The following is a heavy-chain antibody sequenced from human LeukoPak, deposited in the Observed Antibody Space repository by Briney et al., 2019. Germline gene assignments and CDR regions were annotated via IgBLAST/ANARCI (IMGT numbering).Heavy chain of an antibody. CDR1: GFTFSSYA. J-gene: IGHJ4*02. D-gene: IGHD5-18*01. CDR2: ISYDGSNK. Sequence: GGSLRLSCAASGFTFSSYAMHGVRQAPGKGLEGVAVISYDGSNKYYADSVKGRFTISRDNSKNTLHLQMNSLRAEDTAVYYCARDQYSYAHAAHWGQGTLVTVSS. V-gene: IGHV3-30*14. CDR3: ARDQYSYAHAAH.